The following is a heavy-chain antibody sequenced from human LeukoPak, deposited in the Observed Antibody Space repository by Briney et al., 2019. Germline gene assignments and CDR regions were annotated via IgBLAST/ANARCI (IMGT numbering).Heavy chain of an antibody. J-gene: IGHJ3*02. D-gene: IGHD6-13*01. CDR1: GFTFSSYG. Sequence: GGSLRLSCAASGFTFSSYGMHWVRQAPGKGLEWVAVISYDGTNKYYADSVKGRFTITRDNSKNTLYLQMKSLRAEDTAVYYCAKDQQLVAFDIWGEGTMVTVSS. V-gene: IGHV3-30*18. CDR3: AKDQQLVAFDI. CDR2: ISYDGTNK.